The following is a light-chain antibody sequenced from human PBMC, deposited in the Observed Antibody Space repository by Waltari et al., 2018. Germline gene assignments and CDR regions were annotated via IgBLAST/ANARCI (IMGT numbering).Light chain of an antibody. CDR3: QQRASCPNT. CDR2: GTY. J-gene: IGKJ2*01. CDR1: QSVSNY. V-gene: IGKV3-11*01. Sequence: EIVLTQSPATLSLSPGEGATLSCRASQSVSNYLARYQQKPGQAPRLLIYGTYNRATGIPARFSGSGSGTDFTLTISSLEPEDFAVYYCQQRASCPNTFGQGTKLEIK.